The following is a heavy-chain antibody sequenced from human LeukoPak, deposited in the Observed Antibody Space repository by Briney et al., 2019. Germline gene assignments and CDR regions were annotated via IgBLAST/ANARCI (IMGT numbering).Heavy chain of an antibody. CDR2: ISSGSTTI. CDR3: ARDVEQWLVRVYYFDY. J-gene: IGHJ4*02. V-gene: IGHV3-48*01. D-gene: IGHD6-19*01. Sequence: PGRSDTLVCRPYSPSVAMSCTGSARHAPGKAPERISYISSGSTTIYYADSVKGRFTISRDNAKNSLYLQMNSLRAEDTAVYYCARDVEQWLVRVYYFDYWGQGILVTVSS. CDR1: SPSVAMS.